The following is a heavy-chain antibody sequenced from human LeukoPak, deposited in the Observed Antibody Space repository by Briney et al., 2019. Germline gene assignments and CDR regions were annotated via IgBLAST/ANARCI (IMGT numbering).Heavy chain of an antibody. CDR3: ASINYYDSSGSHAFDI. D-gene: IGHD3-22*01. Sequence: GGSLRLSCAASGFTFSSYSMNWVRQAPGKGLEWVSSISSSSSYIYYADSVKGRFTISRDNAKNPLYLQMNSLTAEDTAVYYCASINYYDSSGSHAFDIWGQGTMLTVSS. J-gene: IGHJ3*02. V-gene: IGHV3-21*01. CDR2: ISSSSSYI. CDR1: GFTFSSYS.